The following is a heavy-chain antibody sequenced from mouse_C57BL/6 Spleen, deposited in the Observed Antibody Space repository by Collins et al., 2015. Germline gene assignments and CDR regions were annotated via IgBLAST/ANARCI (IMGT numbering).Heavy chain of an antibody. CDR1: GFSLTSYA. CDR2: IWTGGGT. V-gene: IGHV2-9-1*01. J-gene: IGHJ1*03. Sequence: VSGFSLTSYAISWVRQPPGKGLEWLGVIWTGGGTNYNSALKSRLSISKDNSKSQVFLKMNSLQTDDTARYYCARNDYGWYFDVWGTGTTVTVSS. CDR3: ARNDYGWYFDV. D-gene: IGHD2-4*01.